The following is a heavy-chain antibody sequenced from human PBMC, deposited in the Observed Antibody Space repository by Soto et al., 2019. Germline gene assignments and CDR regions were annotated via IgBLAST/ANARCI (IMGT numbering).Heavy chain of an antibody. V-gene: IGHV4-59*01. Sequence: SETLSLTCTVANGSIGTYYWTWVRQPPGKGLEWIGYVYYSGSTNYNPSLKSRVGMSIDTSKNQFSLELKSVTAADTATYFCVRDYLLTGFDTWGQGTLVTVSS. D-gene: IGHD3-9*01. CDR1: NGSIGTYY. CDR2: VYYSGST. CDR3: VRDYLLTGFDT. J-gene: IGHJ5*02.